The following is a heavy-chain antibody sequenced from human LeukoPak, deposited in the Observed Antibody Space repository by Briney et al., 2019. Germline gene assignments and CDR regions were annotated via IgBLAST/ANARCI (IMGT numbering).Heavy chain of an antibody. CDR2: IIPIFGTA. D-gene: IGHD6-19*01. V-gene: IGHV1-69*06. J-gene: IGHJ6*03. CDR1: GGTFSSYA. Sequence: ASVKVSCKASGGTFSSYAISWVRQAPGQGLEWMGGIIPIFGTANYAQKFQGRVTITADKSTSTAYMELSSLRSEDTAVYYCARNPSGSSGWFSYYYYYMDVWGKGTTVTVSS. CDR3: ARNPSGSSGWFSYYYYYMDV.